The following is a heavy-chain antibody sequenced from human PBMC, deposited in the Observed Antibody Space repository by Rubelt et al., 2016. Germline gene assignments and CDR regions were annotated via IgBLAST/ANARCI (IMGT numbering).Heavy chain of an antibody. CDR1: GFSLNNFGIH. J-gene: IGHJ4*02. CDR3: ARERTRPLGALDS. V-gene: IGHV4-31*02. D-gene: IGHD3-10*01. CDR2: IYYSGRA. Sequence: QVHLVESGGGVVQPGRSLRLSCLVSGFSLNNFGIHWVRLVPGKGLEWIGYIYYSGRAYYNPSLESRTTISLDTSKNQFSLRLNSMTAADTAVYYCARERTRPLGALDSWGQGTLVTVSS.